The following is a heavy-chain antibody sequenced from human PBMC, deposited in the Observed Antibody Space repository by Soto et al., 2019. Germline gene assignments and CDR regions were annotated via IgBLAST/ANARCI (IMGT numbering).Heavy chain of an antibody. CDR2: IIPIFGTA. CDR1: GGTFGSYA. V-gene: IGHV1-69*13. J-gene: IGHJ6*02. Sequence: ASVKVSCKASGGTFGSYAISWVRQAPGQGLEWMGGIIPIFGTANYAQKFQGRVTITADESTSTAYMELSSLRSEDTAVYYCARGYWNSLIPDYYYYGMDVWGQGTTVTVSS. D-gene: IGHD1-7*01. CDR3: ARGYWNSLIPDYYYYGMDV.